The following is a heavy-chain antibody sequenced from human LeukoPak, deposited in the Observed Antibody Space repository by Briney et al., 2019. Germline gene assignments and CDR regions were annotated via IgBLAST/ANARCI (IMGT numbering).Heavy chain of an antibody. CDR1: GGSISSYY. Sequence: SETLSLTCTVSGGSISSYYWSWIRQPPGKGLEWIGYIYYSGSTNYNPSLKSRVTISVDRSKNQFSLKLSSVTAADTAVYYCARESNYDSSGYWAIDYWGQGTLVTVSS. CDR2: IYYSGST. J-gene: IGHJ4*02. D-gene: IGHD3-22*01. CDR3: ARESNYDSSGYWAIDY. V-gene: IGHV4-59*12.